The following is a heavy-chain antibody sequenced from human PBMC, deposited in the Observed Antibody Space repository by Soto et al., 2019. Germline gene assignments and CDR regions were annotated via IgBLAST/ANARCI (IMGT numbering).Heavy chain of an antibody. CDR2: IYYSGST. CDR3: ARDRAWFGELLYYYGMDV. Sequence: PSETPSLTCTVSGGSISSSSYYWCWIRQPPGKGLEWIGSIYYSGSTYYNPSLKSRVTISVDASKNQFSLKLSSVTAADTAVYYCARDRAWFGELLYYYGMDVWGQGTTVTVSS. J-gene: IGHJ6*02. D-gene: IGHD3-10*01. CDR1: GGSISSSSYY. V-gene: IGHV4-39*07.